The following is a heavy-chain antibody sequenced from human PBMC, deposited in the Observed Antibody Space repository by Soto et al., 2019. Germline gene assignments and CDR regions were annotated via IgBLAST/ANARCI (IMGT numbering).Heavy chain of an antibody. Sequence: EVQLVESGGGLVQPGRSLRLSCEASGFTFDDYAMHWVRQAPGKGLQWVSGITWNSGRIFYADSVKGRFTISRDNAKNSLYLQMNILRGEDTAFYYCAVTHGDYNYFDYWGQGTLVTVSS. CDR3: AVTHGDYNYFDY. D-gene: IGHD4-17*01. V-gene: IGHV3-9*01. J-gene: IGHJ4*02. CDR1: GFTFDDYA. CDR2: ITWNSGRI.